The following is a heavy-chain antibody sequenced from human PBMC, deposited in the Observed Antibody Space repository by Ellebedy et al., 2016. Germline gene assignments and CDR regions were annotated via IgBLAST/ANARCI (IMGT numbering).Heavy chain of an antibody. V-gene: IGHV1-18*01. CDR3: ARDMGVVVTGEAFDI. J-gene: IGHJ3*02. CDR1: GYTFTSYG. D-gene: IGHD2-21*02. CDR2: ISAYNGNT. Sequence: ASVKVSXXASGYTFTSYGISWVRQAPGQGLEWMGWISAYNGNTNYAQKLQGRVTMTTDTSTSTAYMELRSLRSDDTAVYYCARDMGVVVTGEAFDIWGQGTMVTVSS.